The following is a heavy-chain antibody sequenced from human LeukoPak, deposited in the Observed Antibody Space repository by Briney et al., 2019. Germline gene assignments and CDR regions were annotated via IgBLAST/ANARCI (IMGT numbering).Heavy chain of an antibody. V-gene: IGHV4-59*12. J-gene: IGHJ3*02. CDR2: IYYSGST. CDR3: AGEGGGVPAASGGAFDI. Sequence: SETLSLTCTVSGGSISSYYWSWIRQPPGKGLEWIGYIYYSGSTNYNPSLKSRVTISVDTSKNQFSLKLSSVTAADTAVYYCAGEGGGVPAASGGAFDIWGQGTMVTVSS. D-gene: IGHD2-2*01. CDR1: GGSISSYY.